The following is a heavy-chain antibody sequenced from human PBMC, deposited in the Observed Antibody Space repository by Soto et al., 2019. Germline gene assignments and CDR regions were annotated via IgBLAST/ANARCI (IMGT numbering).Heavy chain of an antibody. CDR2: ISGSGGST. J-gene: IGHJ4*02. CDR3: AKDRRFDILTGYYTRSFDY. CDR1: GFTFSSYA. V-gene: IGHV3-23*01. Sequence: EVQLLESGGGLVQPGGSLRLSCAASGFTFSSYAMSWVRQAPGKGLEWVSAISGSGGSTYYADSVKGRFTISRDNSKNTLYLQMNSLRAEDTAVYYCAKDRRFDILTGYYTRSFDYWGQGTLVTVSS. D-gene: IGHD3-9*01.